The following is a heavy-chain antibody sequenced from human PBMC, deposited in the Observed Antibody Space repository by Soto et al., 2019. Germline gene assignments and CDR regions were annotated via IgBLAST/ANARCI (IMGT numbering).Heavy chain of an antibody. CDR2: IYYSGST. J-gene: IGHJ6*02. Sequence: SETLSLTCTVSGGSISSYYWSWIRQPPGKGLEWIGYIYYSGSTNYNPSLKSRVTISVDTSKNQFSLKLSSATAADTAVYYCARGQGYDILTGYYPYYYYGMDVWGQGTTVTVSS. CDR3: ARGQGYDILTGYYPYYYYGMDV. D-gene: IGHD3-9*01. CDR1: GGSISSYY. V-gene: IGHV4-59*01.